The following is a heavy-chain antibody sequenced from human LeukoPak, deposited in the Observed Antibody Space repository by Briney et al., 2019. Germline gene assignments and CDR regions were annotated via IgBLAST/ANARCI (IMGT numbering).Heavy chain of an antibody. Sequence: ASVKVSSKASGYTFTSYDINWVRQATGQGLEWMGWMNPNSGNTGYAQKFQGRVTMTRNTSISTAYMELSSLRSEDTAVYYCARSLYGSGSYLASARGGWGQGTLVTVSS. CDR2: MNPNSGNT. CDR1: GYTFTSYD. CDR3: ARSLYGSGSYLASARGG. D-gene: IGHD3-10*01. V-gene: IGHV1-8*01. J-gene: IGHJ4*02.